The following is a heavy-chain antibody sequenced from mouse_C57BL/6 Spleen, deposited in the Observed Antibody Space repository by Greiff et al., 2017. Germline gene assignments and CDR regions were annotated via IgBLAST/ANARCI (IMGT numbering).Heavy chain of an antibody. J-gene: IGHJ4*01. CDR3: ARSEGYAGARDY. CDR2: IDPSDSYT. CDR1: GYTFTSYW. V-gene: IGHV1-50*01. Sequence: QVHVKQPGAELVKPGASVKLSCKASGYTFTSYWMQWVKQRPGQGLEWIGEIDPSDSYTNYNQKFKGKATLTVDTSSSTAYMQLSSLTSEDSAVYYCARSEGYAGARDYWGQGTSVTVSA. D-gene: IGHD2-2*01.